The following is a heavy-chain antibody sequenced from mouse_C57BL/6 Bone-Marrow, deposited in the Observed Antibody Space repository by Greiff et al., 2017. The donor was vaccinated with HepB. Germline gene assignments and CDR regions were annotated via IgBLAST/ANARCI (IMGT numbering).Heavy chain of an antibody. Sequence: EVKLMESGEGLVKPGGSLKLSCAASGFTFSSYAMSWVRQTPEKRLEWVAYISSGGDYIYYADTVKGRFTISRDNARNTLYLQMSSLKSEDTAMYYCTRGIYYYGSSYVDYWGQGTTLTVSS. V-gene: IGHV5-9-1*02. CDR3: TRGIYYYGSSYVDY. CDR1: GFTFSSYA. CDR2: ISSGGDYI. J-gene: IGHJ2*01. D-gene: IGHD1-1*01.